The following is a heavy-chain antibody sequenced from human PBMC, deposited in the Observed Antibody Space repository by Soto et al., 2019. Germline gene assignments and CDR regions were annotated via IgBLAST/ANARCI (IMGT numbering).Heavy chain of an antibody. CDR1: GGTFSRHA. CDR3: ARGWGYDSNDYYYAY. CDR2: IIPIFDTA. V-gene: IGHV1-69*01. Sequence: QVQLVQSGAEVRKPGSSVKVSCTASGGTFSRHAISWVRQAPEQGLEWMGGIIPIFDTANHAQKFQGRVTIIADESTSTVYMELSSLRSEDTAMYYCARGWGYDSNDYYYAYWGQGTLVIVSS. D-gene: IGHD3-22*01. J-gene: IGHJ4*02.